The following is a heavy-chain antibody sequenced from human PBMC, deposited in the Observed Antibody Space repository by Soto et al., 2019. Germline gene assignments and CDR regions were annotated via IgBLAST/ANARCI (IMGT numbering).Heavy chain of an antibody. D-gene: IGHD3-3*01. J-gene: IGHJ6*03. V-gene: IGHV1-18*01. CDR3: ARNYDFWSGYYSRYYYYMDV. CDR2: ISPYYGTA. Sequence: ASVKVSCKASGGTFSSYAISWVRQAPGQGLEWMGWISPYYGTANYAQKLQGRVTMTTDTSTSTAYMELRSLRSDDTAVYYCARNYDFWSGYYSRYYYYMDVWGKGTTVTVSS. CDR1: GGTFSSYA.